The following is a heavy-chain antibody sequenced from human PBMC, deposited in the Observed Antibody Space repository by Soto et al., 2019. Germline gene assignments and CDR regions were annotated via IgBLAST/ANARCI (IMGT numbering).Heavy chain of an antibody. CDR2: INHSGST. CDR1: GGSFSGYY. Sequence: SETLSLTCAVYGGSFSGYYWSWIRQPPGKGLEWIGEINHSGSTNYNPSLKSRVTISADKSKNQFSLKLSSVTAADTAVYYCASGVGVRFFDWLLPTDIWGQGTMVTVSS. D-gene: IGHD3-9*01. CDR3: ASGVGVRFFDWLLPTDI. J-gene: IGHJ3*02. V-gene: IGHV4-34*01.